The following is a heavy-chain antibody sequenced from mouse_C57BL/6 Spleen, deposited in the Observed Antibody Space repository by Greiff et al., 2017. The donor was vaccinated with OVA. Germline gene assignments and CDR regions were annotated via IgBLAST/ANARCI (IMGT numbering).Heavy chain of an antibody. CDR3: ARGIVRRDWYFDV. D-gene: IGHD2-14*01. CDR2: IYPGDGDT. Sequence: QVQLKQSGAELVQPGASVKISCKASGYAFSSYWMNWVKQRPGKGLEWIGQIYPGDGDTNYNGKVKGKATLTADKSSSAAYMQLSSLTSEDTAVYFGARGIVRRDWYFDVWGTGTTVTVSS. CDR1: GYAFSSYW. V-gene: IGHV1-80*01. J-gene: IGHJ1*03.